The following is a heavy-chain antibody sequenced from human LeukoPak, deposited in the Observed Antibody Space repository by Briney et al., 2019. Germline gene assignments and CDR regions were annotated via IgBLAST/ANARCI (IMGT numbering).Heavy chain of an antibody. J-gene: IGHJ4*02. Sequence: PSETLSLTCTVSGGSISSYSWSWVRQPPGKGLEWIGYIDYSGGTNYNPSLKSRVTISEDTSKNHFSLKLSSVTAADTAVYYCARPRYSGSYYSFDYWGQGTLVTVSS. CDR1: GGSISSYS. CDR3: ARPRYSGSYYSFDY. CDR2: IDYSGGT. V-gene: IGHV4-59*08. D-gene: IGHD1-26*01.